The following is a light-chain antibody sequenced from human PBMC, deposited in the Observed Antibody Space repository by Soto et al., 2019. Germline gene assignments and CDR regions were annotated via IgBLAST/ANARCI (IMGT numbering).Light chain of an antibody. CDR1: QTISSSY. J-gene: IGKJ2*01. CDR3: QQYGSSPLYT. Sequence: EIVLKQSPGTLSLSPGERATLSCRASQTISSSYLAWYQQKPGQAPRPLIYGASSRATGIPDRFSGSGSGTDFTLTISRLELEDFAVYYCQQYGSSPLYTFGQGTKLEIK. V-gene: IGKV3-20*01. CDR2: GAS.